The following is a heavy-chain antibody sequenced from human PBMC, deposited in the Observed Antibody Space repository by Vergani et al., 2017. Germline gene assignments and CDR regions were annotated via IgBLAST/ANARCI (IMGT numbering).Heavy chain of an antibody. CDR3: ARAISGSYSADAFDI. D-gene: IGHD1-26*01. Sequence: QVQLVQSGAELKTPGASVSVSCKGSSHTFQTYGISWVRQAPGKGLEWMAWIRPYTGHTIYAQKFQDRVTMTADTSTNTAYMELRSLRSEDTAVYYCARAISGSYSADAFDIWGQGTLVTVSS. J-gene: IGHJ3*02. CDR1: SHTFQTYG. CDR2: IRPYTGHT. V-gene: IGHV1-18*01.